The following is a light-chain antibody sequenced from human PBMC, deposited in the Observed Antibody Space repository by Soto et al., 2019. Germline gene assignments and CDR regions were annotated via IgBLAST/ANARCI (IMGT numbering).Light chain of an antibody. Sequence: VVTHSPASLSVSPGDRFTISCRAGPISSNLAWHQQRPGQAPRLLIYGASVRATGVPARFSGSGSGTEFTLTINSLQSEDYAVYFCQQYNNWPYTFGQGTKVDI. CDR3: QQYNNWPYT. J-gene: IGKJ2*01. CDR1: PISSN. V-gene: IGKV3-15*01. CDR2: GAS.